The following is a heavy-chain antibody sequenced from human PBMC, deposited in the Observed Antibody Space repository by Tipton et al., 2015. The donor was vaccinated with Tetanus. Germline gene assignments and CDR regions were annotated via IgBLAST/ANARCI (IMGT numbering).Heavy chain of an antibody. CDR2: IHYSGST. CDR3: ARDVRDGRGYPSFQD. V-gene: IGHV4-31*03. D-gene: IGHD3-22*01. CDR1: GASISSGSYY. Sequence: TLSLTCTVSGASISSGSYYWNWIRQHPGKGLEWIGYIHYSGSTYYNPSLKSRVIISVDTSKNQLSLKLTSVTAADTAVYYCARDVRDGRGYPSFQDWGQGILVTASS. J-gene: IGHJ1*01.